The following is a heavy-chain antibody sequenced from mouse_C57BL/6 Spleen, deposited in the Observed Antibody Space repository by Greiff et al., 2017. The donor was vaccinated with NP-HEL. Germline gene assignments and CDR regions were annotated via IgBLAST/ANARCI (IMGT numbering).Heavy chain of an antibody. V-gene: IGHV3-6*01. CDR2: ISYDGSN. CDR3: ARVSFTTGVATHWYFDV. CDR1: GYSFTSGYY. D-gene: IGHD1-1*01. Sequence: EVKLMESGPGLVKPSQSLSLTCSVTGYSFTSGYYWNWIRQFPGNKLEWMGYISYDGSNNYNPSLKNRISITRDTSKNQFFLKLSSVTTEDTATYYCARVSFTTGVATHWYFDVWGTGTTVTVSS. J-gene: IGHJ1*03.